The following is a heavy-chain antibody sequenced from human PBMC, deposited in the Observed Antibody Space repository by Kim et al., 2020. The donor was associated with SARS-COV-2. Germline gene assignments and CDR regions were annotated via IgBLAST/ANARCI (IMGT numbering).Heavy chain of an antibody. J-gene: IGHJ4*02. CDR2: IYTSGST. D-gene: IGHD2-21*02. CDR3: ARAPGEVTTGGYFDY. CDR1: GGSISSGSYY. V-gene: IGHV4-61*02. Sequence: SETLSLTCTVSGGSISSGSYYWSWIRQPAGKGLEWIGRIYTSGSTNYNPSLKSRVTISVDTSKNQFSLKLSSVTAADTAVYYCARAPGEVTTGGYFDYWGQGTLVTVSS.